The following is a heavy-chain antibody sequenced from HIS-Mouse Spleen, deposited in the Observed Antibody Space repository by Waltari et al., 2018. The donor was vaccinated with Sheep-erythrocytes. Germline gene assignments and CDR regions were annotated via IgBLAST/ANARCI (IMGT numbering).Heavy chain of an antibody. CDR1: GGTFSSYA. V-gene: IGHV1-69*04. D-gene: IGHD1-26*01. CDR3: AQTGATTPHFDY. CDR2: ITPILGIA. J-gene: IGHJ4*02. Sequence: QVQLVQSGAEVKKPGSSVKVSCKASGGTFSSYAIGWVRQAPGQGLEWMGRITPILGIATYAQKFQGRVTMTGNKSTSTADMELGSLRSEDTAVYYCAQTGATTPHFDYWGQGTLVTVSS.